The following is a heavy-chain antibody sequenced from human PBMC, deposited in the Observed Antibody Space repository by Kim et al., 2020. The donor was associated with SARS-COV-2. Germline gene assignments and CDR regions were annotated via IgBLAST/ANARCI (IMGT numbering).Heavy chain of an antibody. CDR1: GFTFSSYA. D-gene: IGHD1-1*01. J-gene: IGHJ4*02. CDR2: ISGSGVST. CDR3: AISERTTWSYFDY. V-gene: IGHV3-23*01. Sequence: GGSLRLSCAASGFTFSSYAMSWVRQAPGKGLEWVSAISGSGVSTYYADSVKGRFTISRDNSKNTLYLQMNSLRAEDTAVYYCAISERTTWSYFDYWGQGTVVTVSS.